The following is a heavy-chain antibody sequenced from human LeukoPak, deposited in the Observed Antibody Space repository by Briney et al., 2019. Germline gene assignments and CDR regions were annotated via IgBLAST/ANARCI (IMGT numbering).Heavy chain of an antibody. CDR2: INDSGST. Sequence: SETLSLTCTVSGGSISSSSYYWSWIRQPPGKGLEWIGEINDSGSTNYNPSLKSRVTISVDTSKNQFSLKLSSVTAADTAVYYCARGLRSVESYSIWFDPWGQGTLVTVSS. D-gene: IGHD1-26*01. CDR1: GGSISSSSYY. J-gene: IGHJ5*02. CDR3: ARGLRSVESYSIWFDP. V-gene: IGHV4-39*07.